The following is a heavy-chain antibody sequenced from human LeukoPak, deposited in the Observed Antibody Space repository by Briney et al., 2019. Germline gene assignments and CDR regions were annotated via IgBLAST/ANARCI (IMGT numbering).Heavy chain of an antibody. CDR2: IYYSGST. Sequence: SETLSLTCTVSGGSISSYYWSWIRQPPGKGLEWIGYIYYSGSTNYNPPLKSRVTISVDTSKNQFSLKLSSVTAADTAVYYCARTLGELSLFFDYWGQGTLVTVSS. V-gene: IGHV4-59*01. D-gene: IGHD3-16*02. CDR3: ARTLGELSLFFDY. J-gene: IGHJ4*02. CDR1: GGSISSYY.